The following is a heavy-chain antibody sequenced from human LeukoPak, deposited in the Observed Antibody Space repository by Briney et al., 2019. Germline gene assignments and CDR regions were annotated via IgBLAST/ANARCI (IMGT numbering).Heavy chain of an antibody. Sequence: PGGSLRLSCAASGLTFSSYAMSWVRQAPGKGLEWVSGISGSGDSTNYADSVKGRFTISRDNSKNTLYLQMNSLSAEDTAVYYCAKHAVAGTGRAFDYWGQGALVSVSS. J-gene: IGHJ4*02. D-gene: IGHD6-19*01. CDR1: GLTFSSYA. CDR3: AKHAVAGTGRAFDY. CDR2: ISGSGDST. V-gene: IGHV3-23*01.